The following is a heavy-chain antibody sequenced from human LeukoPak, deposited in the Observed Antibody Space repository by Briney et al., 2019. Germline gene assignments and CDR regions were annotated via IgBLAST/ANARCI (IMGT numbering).Heavy chain of an antibody. V-gene: IGHV3-48*01. Sequence: GGSLRLSCAASGFTFSSYSMNWVRQAPGKGLEWVSYITRSSSAKFYADSVKGRFTVSRDNAENLLYLQMNSLRAEDTAVYYCTRDQEGSDYWGQGTLVTVSS. J-gene: IGHJ4*02. CDR1: GFTFSSYS. D-gene: IGHD2-15*01. CDR2: ITRSSSAK. CDR3: TRDQEGSDY.